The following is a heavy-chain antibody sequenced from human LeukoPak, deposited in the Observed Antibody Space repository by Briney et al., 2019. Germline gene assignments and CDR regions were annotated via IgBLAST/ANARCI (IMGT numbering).Heavy chain of an antibody. CDR2: IYTSGTT. J-gene: IGHJ5*02. Sequence: SQTLSLTCTVSGRSMSSDSYYWNWIRQPAGKGLEGIGRIYTSGTTNYNPSLKSRVTISVDTSKNQFSLKLSSVTAADTAVYYCARVFDLWGQGTLVTVSS. CDR3: ARVFDL. V-gene: IGHV4-61*02. CDR1: GRSMSSDSYY.